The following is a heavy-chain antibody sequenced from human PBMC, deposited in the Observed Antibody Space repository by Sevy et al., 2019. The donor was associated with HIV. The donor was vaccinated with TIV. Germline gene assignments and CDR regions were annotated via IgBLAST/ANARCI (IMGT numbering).Heavy chain of an antibody. D-gene: IGHD2-15*01. CDR3: VREGCSHTGCYSLADF. J-gene: IGHJ1*01. CDR1: GFTFSSYA. CDR2: ISGSDGRT. Sequence: GGSLRLSCAASGFTFSSYAMSWVRQTPGKGLEWVSAISGSDGRTYYIDSVKGRFTITRDNSKNTVDLQMSSLRADDTAFYYCVREGCSHTGCYSLADFWGQGTLVTVSS. V-gene: IGHV3-23*01.